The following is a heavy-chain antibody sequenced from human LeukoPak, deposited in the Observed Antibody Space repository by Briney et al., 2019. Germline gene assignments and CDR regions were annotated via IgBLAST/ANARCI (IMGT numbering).Heavy chain of an antibody. V-gene: IGHV3-23*01. J-gene: IGHJ4*02. CDR2: ISGGFDNT. CDR1: GFTFSTYA. Sequence: PGGSLRLSCAASGFTFSTYAMSWVRQAPGKGLEWVSTISGGFDNTYYADSVKGRFTISRDNSKNTLYLQMNSLRAEDTAVYYCAKVLLVGATTQFDYWGQGTLVTVSS. CDR3: AKVLLVGATTQFDY. D-gene: IGHD1-26*01.